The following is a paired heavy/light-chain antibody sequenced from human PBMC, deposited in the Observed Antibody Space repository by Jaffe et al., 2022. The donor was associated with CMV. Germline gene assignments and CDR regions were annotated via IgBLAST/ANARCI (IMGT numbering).Light chain of an antibody. V-gene: IGKV1-39*01. Sequence: DIQMTQSPSSLSASVGDRVIITCRASQSISTYLNWFQQKPGKAPELVIYAATGLQSGVPSRFSGSGSGTDFTLTITSLQPEDFATYYCQQSYSSPLTFGGGTKVEIK. CDR3: QQSYSSPLT. CDR2: AAT. CDR1: QSISTY. J-gene: IGKJ4*01.
Heavy chain of an antibody. CDR2: VNPSGGGA. J-gene: IGHJ4*02. V-gene: IGHV1-46*01. CDR1: GYSFTNYF. Sequence: QLQLVQSGAEVKKPGASVKVSCKTSGYSFTNYFIHWVRQAPGQGLEWMGVVNPSGGGANYAQKFQGRVTMTRDTSTTTVFMELSSLRSDDTAIYYCARDRQTASTAFPAYWGQGTLVTVSS. CDR3: ARDRQTASTAFPAY. D-gene: IGHD1-1*01.